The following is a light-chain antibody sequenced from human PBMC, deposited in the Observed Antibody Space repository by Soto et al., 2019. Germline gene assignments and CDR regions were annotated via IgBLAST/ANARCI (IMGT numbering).Light chain of an antibody. J-gene: IGKJ1*01. CDR3: QQYNNWPRT. CDR1: QSVSSD. Sequence: EIMMTQSPATLSVSPGERATLSCRASQSVSSDLAWYHQKPCQAPRLLIYGASTRATGIPARFSGSGSGTEFTLTINSLQSEDFAVYYCQQYNNWPRTFGQGTKVDIK. CDR2: GAS. V-gene: IGKV3-15*01.